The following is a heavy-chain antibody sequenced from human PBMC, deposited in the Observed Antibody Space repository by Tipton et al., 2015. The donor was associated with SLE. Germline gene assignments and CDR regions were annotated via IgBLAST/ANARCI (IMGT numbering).Heavy chain of an antibody. J-gene: IGHJ4*02. Sequence: TLSLTCIVSGGSIFNYYWSWIRQPPGKGLEWVGSIYSGGSTNYNPSLKSRVSMSVDTSTNQFSLKMTSVTAADTAVYYCARSFDSGGYYDFWGQGTLVNASS. D-gene: IGHD3-22*01. CDR2: IYSGGST. V-gene: IGHV4-4*07. CDR1: GGSIFNYY. CDR3: ARSFDSGGYYDF.